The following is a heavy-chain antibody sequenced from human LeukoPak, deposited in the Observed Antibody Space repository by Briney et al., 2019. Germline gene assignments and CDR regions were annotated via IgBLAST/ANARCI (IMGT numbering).Heavy chain of an antibody. CDR3: ARENGAHDYRDFGVTEIDY. J-gene: IGHJ4*02. V-gene: IGHV1-46*01. CDR1: GYSFTSYY. CDR2: INPSGSSA. Sequence: ASVKVSCKASGYSFTSYYMHWVRQAPGQGLEWMGFINPSGSSAAYAQKFQGRLTMTRDTFTSTDYMELRSLRSDDTAVYYCARENGAHDYRDFGVTEIDYWGQGTLVTVSS. D-gene: IGHD4-17*01.